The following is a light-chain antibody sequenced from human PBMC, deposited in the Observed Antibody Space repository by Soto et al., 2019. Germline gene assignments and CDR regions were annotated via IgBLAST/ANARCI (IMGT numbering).Light chain of an antibody. Sequence: EIVLTQSPATLSLSPGERATLSCRASQSVSRYVAWYQQKPGQAPRLLIFDASTRATGIPARFSGSGSGTDFPLTIRSLEPEDFAVHYCQQRSTWPYTFGQGTKVDIK. V-gene: IGKV3-11*01. J-gene: IGKJ2*01. CDR2: DAS. CDR3: QQRSTWPYT. CDR1: QSVSRY.